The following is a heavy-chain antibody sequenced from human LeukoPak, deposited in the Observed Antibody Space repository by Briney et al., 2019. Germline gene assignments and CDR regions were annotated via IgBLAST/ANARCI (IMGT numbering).Heavy chain of an antibody. V-gene: IGHV1-69*13. Sequence: GASVKVSCKASGGTFSSYAISWVRQAPGQGLEWMGGIIPIFGTANYAQKFQGRVMITADESTSTAYMELSSLRSEDTAVYYCARDRGSGWPFDYWGQGTLVTVSS. D-gene: IGHD6-19*01. CDR1: GGTFSSYA. CDR2: IIPIFGTA. CDR3: ARDRGSGWPFDY. J-gene: IGHJ4*02.